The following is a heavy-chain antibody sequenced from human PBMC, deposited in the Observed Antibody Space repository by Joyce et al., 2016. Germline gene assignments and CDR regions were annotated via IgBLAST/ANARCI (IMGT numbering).Heavy chain of an antibody. V-gene: IGHV4-39*07. Sequence: LQLLESGPGLVKPSETLSLTCTVSAGSISISSYYWGWSRQPPGKGLEWIGSLYYGAGTYYNPSLKSRVTISVDTSKNQFSLTLSSRTAADTAVYYCASGYSSRYYMDVWGKGTTVTVSS. J-gene: IGHJ6*03. CDR2: LYYGAGT. CDR3: ASGYSSRYYMDV. D-gene: IGHD6-13*01. CDR1: AGSISISSYY.